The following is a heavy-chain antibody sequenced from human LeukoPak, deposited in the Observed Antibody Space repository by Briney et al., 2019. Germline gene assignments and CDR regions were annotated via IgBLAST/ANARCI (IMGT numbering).Heavy chain of an antibody. D-gene: IGHD6-13*01. CDR1: GFTFSDYY. V-gene: IGHV3-11*01. J-gene: IGHJ4*02. Sequence: GGSLRLSCAVSGFTFSDYYMSWVRQAPGKGLEWVSYISSGGSTISHADSVKGRFTISRDNAENSLYLQMNRLRAEDTAVYYCARXAAAGRCFDYWGQGTLVTVSS. CDR2: ISSGGSTI. CDR3: ARXAAAGRCFDY.